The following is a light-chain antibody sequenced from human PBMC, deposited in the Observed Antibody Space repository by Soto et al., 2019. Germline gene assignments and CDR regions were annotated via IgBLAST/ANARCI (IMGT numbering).Light chain of an antibody. J-gene: IGKJ2*01. V-gene: IGKV2-40*01. Sequence: IVLTQPPLSLPVTPVEPASISCRSSQSLMYGDAGITYLDWYLQKPGQSPQVLIYARSYRASGVPDRYSVSGSGTDLTLEISSVQAEDVGVYYCMQRIEFPYTLGQGITIEIK. CDR3: MQRIEFPYT. CDR2: ARS. CDR1: QSLMYGDAGITY.